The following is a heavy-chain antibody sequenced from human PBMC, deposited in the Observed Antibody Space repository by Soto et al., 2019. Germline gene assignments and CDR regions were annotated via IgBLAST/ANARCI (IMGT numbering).Heavy chain of an antibody. V-gene: IGHV4-4*02. CDR2: IFQSGST. CDR3: ARGRGRYSSGWSWFDP. J-gene: IGHJ5*02. CDR1: GGTIRSPDW. Sequence: QVQLQESGPGLVEPSGTLSLTCGVSGGTIRSPDWWTWVRQPPGKGLEWIGEIFQSGSTNYTPSLSSRVTISVDKFKNQFSLTLTSVTAADTAVYFCARGRGRYSSGWSWFDPWGQGILVTVSS. D-gene: IGHD6-19*01.